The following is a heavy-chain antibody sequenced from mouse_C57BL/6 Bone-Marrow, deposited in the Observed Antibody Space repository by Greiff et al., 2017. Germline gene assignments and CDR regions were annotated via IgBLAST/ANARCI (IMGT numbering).Heavy chain of an antibody. CDR1: GYTFTSYG. CDR3: ARSRTVVAPYYAMDY. Sequence: VKLQESGAELARPGASVKLSCKASGYTFTSYGISWVKQRTGQGLEWIGEIYPRSGNTYYNEKFKGKATLTADKSSSTAYMELRSLTSEDSAVYFCARSRTVVAPYYAMDYWGQGTSVTVSS. J-gene: IGHJ4*01. D-gene: IGHD1-1*01. V-gene: IGHV1-81*01. CDR2: IYPRSGNT.